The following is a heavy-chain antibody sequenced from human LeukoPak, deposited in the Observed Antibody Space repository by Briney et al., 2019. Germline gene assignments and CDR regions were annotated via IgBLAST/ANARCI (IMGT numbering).Heavy chain of an antibody. V-gene: IGHV4-31*03. J-gene: IGHJ4*02. Sequence: SETLSLTCTVSGGSISSGGYYWSWIRQHPGKGLEWIGYIYYSGSTYYNPSLKSRVTISVDTSKNQFSLKLSSVTAADTAVYYCARRGSSSSRVDYWGQGTLVTVSS. CDR1: GGSISSGGYY. CDR2: IYYSGST. D-gene: IGHD6-6*01. CDR3: ARRGSSSSRVDY.